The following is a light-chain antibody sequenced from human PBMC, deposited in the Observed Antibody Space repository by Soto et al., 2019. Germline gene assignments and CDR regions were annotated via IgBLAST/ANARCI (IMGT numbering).Light chain of an antibody. CDR1: QSISIY. V-gene: IGKV1-39*01. J-gene: IGKJ4*01. CDR3: QQTYSIPLT. CDR2: AAS. Sequence: DIQMTQSPSSLSASVGDRVTITCRASQSISIYLNWYQQKPGKAPKLLIYAASSLQSGVPSRFSGSGSGTDFTLAISALQPDDFATYFCQQTYSIPLTFGGGTKVDNK.